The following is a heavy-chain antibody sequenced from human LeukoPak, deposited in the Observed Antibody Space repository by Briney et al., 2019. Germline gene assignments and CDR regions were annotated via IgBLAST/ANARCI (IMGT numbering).Heavy chain of an antibody. J-gene: IGHJ6*04. CDR3: AELGITMIGGV. V-gene: IGHV3-23*01. D-gene: IGHD3-10*02. Sequence: GGSLRLSCAASGFTFNNYAMSWVRQAPGKGLEWVSAISGSGGSTYYADSVKGRFTISRDISKNTLYLQMNSLRAEDTAVYYCAELGITMIGGVWGKGTTVTISS. CDR2: ISGSGGST. CDR1: GFTFNNYA.